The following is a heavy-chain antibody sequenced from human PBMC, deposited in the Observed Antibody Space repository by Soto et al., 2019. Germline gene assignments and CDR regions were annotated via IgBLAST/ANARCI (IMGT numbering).Heavy chain of an antibody. J-gene: IGHJ4*02. CDR2: VSVSGGTT. V-gene: IGHV3-23*01. CDR1: GFMFNNYA. CDR3: AKGLYYYDSSGYRLFDY. D-gene: IGHD3-22*01. Sequence: GVSLRLSCAASGFMFNNYAMSWVRQAPGKGLEWVSTVSVSGGTTYYADSLKGRFTISRDNSKKTVNLQMNRLRADDTAIYYCAKGLYYYDSSGYRLFDYWGQGTLVTVSS.